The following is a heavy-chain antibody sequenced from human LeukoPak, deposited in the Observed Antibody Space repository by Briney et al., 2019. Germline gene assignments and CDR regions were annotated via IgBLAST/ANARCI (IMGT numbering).Heavy chain of an antibody. V-gene: IGHV1-69*13. J-gene: IGHJ5*02. CDR1: GGTFSSYA. Sequence: SVKVSCKASGGTFSSYAISWVRQAPGQGLEWMGGIIPIFGTANYAQKFQGRVTITADESTSTAHMELSSLRSDDTAVYYCARVEDIVVVVAATGDCWFDPWGQGTLVTVSS. CDR2: IIPIFGTA. CDR3: ARVEDIVVVVAATGDCWFDP. D-gene: IGHD2-15*01.